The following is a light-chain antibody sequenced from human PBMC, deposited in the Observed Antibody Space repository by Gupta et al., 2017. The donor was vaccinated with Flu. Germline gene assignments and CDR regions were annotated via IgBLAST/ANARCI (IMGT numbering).Light chain of an antibody. J-gene: IGLJ3*02. V-gene: IGLV8-61*01. CDR1: SGSVSTNFY. CDR3: VLYLGSGSWV. Sequence: QTVVTQAPSFSVSPGGTVTLPCRLTSGSVSTNFYPSWYQQTPGQAPRTLIYNTNVLSSGVPDRFSGSILGNKAALTITGAQADDESDYYCVLYLGSGSWVFGGGTKLTVL. CDR2: NTN.